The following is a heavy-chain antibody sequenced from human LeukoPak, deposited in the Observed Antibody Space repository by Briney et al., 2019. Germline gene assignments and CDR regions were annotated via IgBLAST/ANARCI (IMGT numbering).Heavy chain of an antibody. J-gene: IGHJ6*04. CDR2: ITGSGGMT. CDR1: EFSVGSNY. D-gene: IGHD3-10*02. CDR3: AELGITMIGGV. Sequence: GGSLRLSCAASEFSVGSNYMTWVRQAPGKGLEWVSSITGSGGMTYYADSVKGRFTISRDNAKNSLYLQMNSLRAEDTAVYYCAELGITMIGGVWGKGTTVTISS. V-gene: IGHV3-69-1*02.